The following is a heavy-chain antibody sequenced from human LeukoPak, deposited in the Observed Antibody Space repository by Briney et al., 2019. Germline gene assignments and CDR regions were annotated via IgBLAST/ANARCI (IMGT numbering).Heavy chain of an antibody. D-gene: IGHD4-17*01. CDR2: ISWNSGSI. CDR3: ARDGDYSKYYFDY. Sequence: GGSLRLSCAASGFTFDDYAMHWVRQAPGKGLEWVSGISWNSGSIGYADSVKGRFTISRDNAKNSLYLQMNSLRAEDTAVYYCARDGDYSKYYFDYWGQGTLVTVSS. J-gene: IGHJ4*02. V-gene: IGHV3-9*01. CDR1: GFTFDDYA.